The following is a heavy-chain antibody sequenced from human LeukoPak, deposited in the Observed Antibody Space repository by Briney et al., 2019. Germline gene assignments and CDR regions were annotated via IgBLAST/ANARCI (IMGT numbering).Heavy chain of an antibody. D-gene: IGHD3-22*01. J-gene: IGHJ3*02. Sequence: KTSETLSLTCTGSGDSLSSYYWSWIRQPPGKGLEWVGYIYYSGSTDYNPSLKSRVTISVDTSKNQFSLKLSTVTAADTAVYYCARERRDDSTHADAFDIWGQGTMVTVSS. CDR1: GDSLSSYY. CDR3: ARERRDDSTHADAFDI. CDR2: IYYSGST. V-gene: IGHV4-59*13.